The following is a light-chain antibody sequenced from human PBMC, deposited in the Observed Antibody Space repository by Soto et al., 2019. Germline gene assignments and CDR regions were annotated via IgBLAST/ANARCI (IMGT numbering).Light chain of an antibody. CDR3: SSYTGSSTVV. CDR1: SSDVGGYNY. CDR2: DVS. J-gene: IGLJ2*01. Sequence: QSALTQPASVSGSPGQSITISCTGTSSDVGGYNYVSWYQQHPGKAPKLMIYDVSNRPSGVSNRFSGFKSGNTASLTISGLQAEDEADYYCSSYTGSSTVVFGGGTKLTVL. V-gene: IGLV2-14*01.